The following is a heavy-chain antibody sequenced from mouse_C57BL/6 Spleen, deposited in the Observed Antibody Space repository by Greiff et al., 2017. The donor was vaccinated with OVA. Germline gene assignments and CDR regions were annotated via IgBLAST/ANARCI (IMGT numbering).Heavy chain of an antibody. CDR1: GFSLSTSGMG. D-gene: IGHD2-4*01. CDR2: IYWDDDK. CDR3: DRRIHYDYDGGNAMDY. Sequence: QVTLKESGPGILQSSQTLSLTCSFSGFSLSTSGMGVSWIRQPSGKGLEWLAHIYWDDDKRSNPSLKSRLTISKATSRNQVFLKITSVDTADTGTYYCDRRIHYDYDGGNAMDYWGQGTSVTVSS. J-gene: IGHJ4*01. V-gene: IGHV8-12*01.